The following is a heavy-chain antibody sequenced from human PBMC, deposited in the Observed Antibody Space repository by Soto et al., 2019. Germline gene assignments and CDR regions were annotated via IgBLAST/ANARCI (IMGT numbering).Heavy chain of an antibody. CDR1: GGSVSSGSYY. D-gene: IGHD3-10*01. Sequence: SATLSLTCTVSGGSVSSGSYYWSWIRQPPGKGLEWIGYIYYSGSTNYNPSLKRRVTISVDTSKNQFSLKLSSVTAADTAVYYCARRLSMVRGVMAFDIWGQGIMVT. V-gene: IGHV4-61*01. J-gene: IGHJ3*02. CDR2: IYYSGST. CDR3: ARRLSMVRGVMAFDI.